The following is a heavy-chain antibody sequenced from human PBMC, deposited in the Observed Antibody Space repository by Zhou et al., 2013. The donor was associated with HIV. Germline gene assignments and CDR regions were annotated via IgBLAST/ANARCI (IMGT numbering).Heavy chain of an antibody. D-gene: IGHD3-22*01. J-gene: IGHJ4*02. CDR2: IIPIFGTA. CDR1: GGTFSSYA. CDR3: ASTPYYYDSSGYAAFDY. V-gene: IGHV1-69*05. Sequence: QVQLVQSGAEVKKPGSSVKVSCKASGGTFSSYAISWVRQAPGQGLEWMGGIIPIFGTANYAQKFQGRVTITTDESTSTAYMELSSLRSEDTAVYYCASTPYYYDSSGYAAFDYWGQGTLVTVSS.